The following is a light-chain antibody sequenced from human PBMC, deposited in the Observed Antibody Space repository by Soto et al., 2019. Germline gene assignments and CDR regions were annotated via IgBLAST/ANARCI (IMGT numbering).Light chain of an antibody. Sequence: DIQMTQSPSSLSASVGDRVTITCRASQAIRNSLGWYQQKPGKAPKRLIYATSSLEGGVPPRFSGSGSATEFTLTIYNLQPEDFATYYCLQHDFYPRTFGGGTKVEI. CDR1: QAIRNS. CDR3: LQHDFYPRT. J-gene: IGKJ4*01. CDR2: ATS. V-gene: IGKV1-17*02.